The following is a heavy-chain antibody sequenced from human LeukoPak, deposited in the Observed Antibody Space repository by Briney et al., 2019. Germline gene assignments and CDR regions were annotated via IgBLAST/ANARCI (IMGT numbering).Heavy chain of an antibody. CDR3: ASLYCSGGSCYWDY. J-gene: IGHJ4*02. Sequence: SETLSLTCAVDGGSFSGYYWSWIRQPPGKGLEWIGEINHSGSTNYNPSLKSRVTISVDTSKTQFSLKLSSVTAADTAVYYCASLYCSGGSCYWDYWGQGTLVTVSS. V-gene: IGHV4-34*01. D-gene: IGHD2-15*01. CDR2: INHSGST. CDR1: GGSFSGYY.